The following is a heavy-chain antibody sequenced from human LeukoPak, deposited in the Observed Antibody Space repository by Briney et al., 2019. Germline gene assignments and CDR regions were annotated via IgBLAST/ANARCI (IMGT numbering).Heavy chain of an antibody. CDR1: GYTFTGYY. J-gene: IGHJ4*02. V-gene: IGHV1-2*02. CDR2: INPNSGGT. D-gene: IGHD3-22*01. CDR3: ARVFPTYYYDSSGYYYLDY. Sequence: ASVKVSCKASGYTFTGYYMHWVRQAPGQGLEWMGWINPNSGGTNYAQKFQGRVTMTRDTSISTAYMELSRLRSGDTAVYYCARVFPTYYYDSSGYYYLDYWGQGTLVTVSS.